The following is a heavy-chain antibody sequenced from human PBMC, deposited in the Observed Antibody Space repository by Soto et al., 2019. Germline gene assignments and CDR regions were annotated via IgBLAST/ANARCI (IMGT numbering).Heavy chain of an antibody. CDR1: GYTFISYG. J-gene: IGHJ3*02. Sequence: HVQLVQSGAEVKKPGASLKVSCKASGYTFISYGVSWVRQPPGQGLEWLGWISPDTGNTNYAQLFQGRITMTTDTATSTVSMDLRTLTTDATGVYYCARDQTKWLTDAFDIWGQGTMVVVSS. CDR3: ARDQTKWLTDAFDI. CDR2: ISPDTGNT. D-gene: IGHD5-12*01. V-gene: IGHV1-18*01.